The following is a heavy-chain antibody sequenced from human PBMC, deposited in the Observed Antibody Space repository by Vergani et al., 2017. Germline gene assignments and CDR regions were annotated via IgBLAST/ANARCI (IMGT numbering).Heavy chain of an antibody. V-gene: IGHV1-2*06. CDR3: ARSYSSVCPGVKCGFEV. J-gene: IGHJ3*01. Sequence: QVQLVQSGAEVKKPGASVKVSCKASGYIFTGYYIHWVRQAPGQGLECMGRINPKSGGTNSAQKFQGRVTMTRDTSITTAYMEPSRLTSDDTAVYYCARSYSSVCPGVKCGFEVWGQGRMVTVS. CDR1: GYIFTGYY. CDR2: INPKSGGT. D-gene: IGHD3-22*01.